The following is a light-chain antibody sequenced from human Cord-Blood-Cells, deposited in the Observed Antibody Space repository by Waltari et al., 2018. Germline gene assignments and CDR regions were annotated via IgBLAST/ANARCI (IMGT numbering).Light chain of an antibody. CDR1: QSVSSSY. J-gene: IGKJ2*01. CDR2: GAS. CDR3: QQYGSSPYT. Sequence: EIVLTQSPGTLSLSPGERATLSCRASQSVSSSYFAWYQQKPGQAPRLLIYGASSRATGIPDRFSGSGSGTDFTLTISRLEPEDFAVDYCQQYGSSPYTFGQGTKLEIK. V-gene: IGKV3-20*01.